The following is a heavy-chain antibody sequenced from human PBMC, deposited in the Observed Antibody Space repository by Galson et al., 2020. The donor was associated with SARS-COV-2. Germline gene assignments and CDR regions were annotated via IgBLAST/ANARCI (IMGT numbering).Heavy chain of an antibody. D-gene: IGHD4-17*01. J-gene: IGHJ6*02. V-gene: IGHV4-59*01. CDR1: DGPMSSYY. Sequence: SQTLSLTCSVSDGPMSSYYWSWLRQPPGKGLEWIGYISYSGSANYNPSLRSRVTISVDLSKNQFSLKVTSVTAADTAVYYCARDPAPLYGDNYYYGMDVWGRGTTVTVSS. CDR2: ISYSGSA. CDR3: ARDPAPLYGDNYYYGMDV.